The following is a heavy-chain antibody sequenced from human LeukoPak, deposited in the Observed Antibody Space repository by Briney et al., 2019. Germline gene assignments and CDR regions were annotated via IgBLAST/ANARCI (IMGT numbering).Heavy chain of an antibody. CDR1: GFIFSSYS. J-gene: IGHJ4*02. CDR2: ISCCSSYI. Sequence: GGSVRLLCAACGFIFSSYSMNWVRQAPGKGLVWVSSISCCSSYILYAVCVRGRFTISRYNAKHSLYVKMKSLSGGDGYVSYCARLVSTGYSYAKGYFDYWCQGTLVAVSS. CDR3: ARLVSTGYSYAKGYFDY. V-gene: IGHV3-21*01. D-gene: IGHD5-18*01.